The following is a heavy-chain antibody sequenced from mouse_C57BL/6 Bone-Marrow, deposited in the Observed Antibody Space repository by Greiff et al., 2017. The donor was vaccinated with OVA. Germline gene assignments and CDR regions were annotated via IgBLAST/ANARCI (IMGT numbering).Heavy chain of an antibody. CDR1: GYTFTSYW. CDR3: AREKEALLPGFAY. Sequence: QVQLKQPGAELVKPGASVKMSCKASGYTFTSYWITWVKQRPGQGLEWIGDIYPGSGSTNYNEKFKSKATLTVDTSSSTAYMQLSSLTSEDSAVYYCAREKEALLPGFAYWGQGTLVTVSA. D-gene: IGHD1-1*01. CDR2: IYPGSGST. V-gene: IGHV1-55*01. J-gene: IGHJ3*01.